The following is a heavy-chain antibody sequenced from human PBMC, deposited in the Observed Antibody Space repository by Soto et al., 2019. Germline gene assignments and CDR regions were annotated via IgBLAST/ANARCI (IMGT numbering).Heavy chain of an antibody. J-gene: IGHJ6*02. CDR1: GFTFSSYT. CDR3: ARSTTTPDPLDYDYYAMDV. CDR2: ISSSSTSI. V-gene: IGHV3-21*01. D-gene: IGHD4-17*01. Sequence: PGGSLRLSCAASGFTFSSYTMNWVRQAPGKGLEWVSSISSSSTSIYYADSVQGRFTISRDNAKNSLYLQMNSLRAEDTAVYFCARSTTTPDPLDYDYYAMDVWGLGTTVTVSS.